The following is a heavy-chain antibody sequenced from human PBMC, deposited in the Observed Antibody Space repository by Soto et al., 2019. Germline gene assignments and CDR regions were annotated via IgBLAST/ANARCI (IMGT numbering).Heavy chain of an antibody. CDR3: GRGRSGQIVVFF. D-gene: IGHD1-26*01. V-gene: IGHV1-2*02. Sequence: ASVKVSCKASGYTFTGHYIHWVRQAPEQGPEWMGEIGPESGATRYAQKFQGRVTMTRDTSITTVYMELKNLSPNDTAVYYCGRGRSGQIVVFFWGQGTPVTVSS. CDR2: IGPESGAT. CDR1: GYTFTGHY. J-gene: IGHJ4*02.